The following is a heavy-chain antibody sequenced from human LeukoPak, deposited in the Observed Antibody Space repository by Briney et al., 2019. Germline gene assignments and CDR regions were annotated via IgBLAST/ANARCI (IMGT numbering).Heavy chain of an antibody. V-gene: IGHV1-2*02. CDR1: GYTFTCYY. J-gene: IGHJ4*02. CDR3: AAVAGGFDY. CDR2: INPNSGGT. Sequence: ASVTVSCTASGYTFTCYYMHWVRQAPGQGLEWMGWINPNSGGTNYAQKFQGRVTMTRDTSISTAYMELSRLRSDDTAVYYCAAVAGGFDYWGQGTLVTVSS. D-gene: IGHD6-19*01.